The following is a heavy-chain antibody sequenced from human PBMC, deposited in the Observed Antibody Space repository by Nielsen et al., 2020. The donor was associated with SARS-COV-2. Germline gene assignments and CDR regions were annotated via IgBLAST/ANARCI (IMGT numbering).Heavy chain of an antibody. Sequence: SETLSLTCTVSGDSINSYYWTWIRQPPGKGLEWIGEINHSGSTNYNPSLKSRVTISVDTSKNQFSLKLSSVTAADTAVYYCARGLPTWVRSSSWFDPWGQGTLVTVSS. CDR3: ARGLPTWVRSSSWFDP. CDR2: INHSGST. D-gene: IGHD3-10*01. J-gene: IGHJ5*02. CDR1: GDSINSYY. V-gene: IGHV4-34*01.